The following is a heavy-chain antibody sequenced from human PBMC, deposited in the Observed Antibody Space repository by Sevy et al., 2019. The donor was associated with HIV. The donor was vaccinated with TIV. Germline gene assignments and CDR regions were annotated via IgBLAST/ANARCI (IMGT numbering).Heavy chain of an antibody. D-gene: IGHD6-13*01. V-gene: IGHV3-7*01. CDR2: IKEDGSML. Sequence: GGYLRLSCEASGFSFSSYWMSWVRQAPGKGLEWVANIKEDGSMLYYVDSVKGRFTISRDNAKNSVYLQMTSLRAEDAALYYCVRAIGAAGSYWGQGTLVTVSS. CDR3: VRAIGAAGSY. CDR1: GFSFSSYW. J-gene: IGHJ4*02.